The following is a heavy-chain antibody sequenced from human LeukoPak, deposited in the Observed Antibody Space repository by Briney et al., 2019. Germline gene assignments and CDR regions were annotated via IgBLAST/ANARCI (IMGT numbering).Heavy chain of an antibody. CDR1: GTTFSSHT. V-gene: IGHV3-21*01. Sequence: GGSLRLSCAASGTTFSSHTMNWVRQAPGKGLEWVSSISSTGSYIYYADSVKGRFTISRDNAKNSLYLQMNSLRAEDTAVYYCARVWYSSGWYYDYWGQGTLVTVSS. J-gene: IGHJ4*02. D-gene: IGHD6-19*01. CDR2: ISSTGSYI. CDR3: ARVWYSSGWYYDY.